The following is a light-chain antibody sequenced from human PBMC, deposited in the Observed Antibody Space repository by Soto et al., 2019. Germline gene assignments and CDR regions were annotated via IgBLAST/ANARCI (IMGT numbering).Light chain of an antibody. CDR1: ESVSTSY. V-gene: IGKV3-20*01. J-gene: IGKJ1*01. Sequence: EIVLTQSPATLSLSPGERATLSCRASESVSTSYLAWYQQSPGQAPRLLIYGASNRATGIPDRFSGSGSGTDFTLAIGRLEPEDFAVYFCQQYGDSPWTFGQGTKVDIK. CDR3: QQYGDSPWT. CDR2: GAS.